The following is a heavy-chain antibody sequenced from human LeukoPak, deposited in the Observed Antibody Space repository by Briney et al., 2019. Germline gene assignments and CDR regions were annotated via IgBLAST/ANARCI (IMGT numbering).Heavy chain of an antibody. CDR2: MNPNSGNT. CDR1: GYTFTSYD. V-gene: IGHV1-8*03. J-gene: IGHJ6*03. CDR3: ARDGSPRYYYYYYMDV. Sequence: ASVKVSCKASGYTFTSYDINWVRQATGQGLEWMGWMNPNSGNTGYAQKFQGRVTITRNTSTSTAYMELSSLRSEDTAVYYCARDGSPRYYYYYYMDVWGKGTTVAVSS.